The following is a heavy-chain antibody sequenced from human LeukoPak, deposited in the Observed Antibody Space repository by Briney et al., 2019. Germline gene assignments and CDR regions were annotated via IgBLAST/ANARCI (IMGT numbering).Heavy chain of an antibody. J-gene: IGHJ4*02. V-gene: IGHV3-30*02. CDR2: IQYNGNNK. CDR1: GFTFNNFG. D-gene: IGHD2-2*01. CDR3: AKDRGVPAAETGTVDY. Sequence: GGSLRLSCAASGFTFNNFGMHWVRQAPGKGLEWVTFIQYNGNNKYYADSVKGRFTISRDNSKNTLYLQMNSLRAEDTAVYYCAKDRGVPAAETGTVDYWGQGTLVTVSS.